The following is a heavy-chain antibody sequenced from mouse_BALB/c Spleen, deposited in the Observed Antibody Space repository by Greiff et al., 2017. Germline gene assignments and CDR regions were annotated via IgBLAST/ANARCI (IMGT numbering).Heavy chain of an antibody. CDR1: GFAFSSYD. Sequence: EVKLMESGGGLVKPGGSLKLSCAASGFAFSSYDMSWVRQTPEKRLEWVAYISSGGSTYYPDTVKGRFTISRDNAKNTLYLQMSSLKSEDTAMYYCARQPPRGYGSSLYYFDYWGQGTTLTVSS. J-gene: IGHJ2*01. CDR2: ISSGGST. CDR3: ARQPPRGYGSSLYYFDY. V-gene: IGHV5-12-1*01. D-gene: IGHD1-1*01.